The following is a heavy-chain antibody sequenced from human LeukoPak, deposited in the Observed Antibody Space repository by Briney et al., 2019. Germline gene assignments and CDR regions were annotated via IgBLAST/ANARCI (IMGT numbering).Heavy chain of an antibody. CDR2: IKEDGSEK. V-gene: IGHV3-7*03. J-gene: IGHJ4*02. D-gene: IGHD1-1*01. CDR3: ANGQLADY. Sequence: GGSLRLSCAASGFTFSNFWTSWVRQAPGKGLEWVANIKEDGSEKYYVDSVKGRFTISRDNAKNSLYLQMNSLRAEDTAVYYCANGQLADYWGQGTLVTVSS. CDR1: GFTFSNFW.